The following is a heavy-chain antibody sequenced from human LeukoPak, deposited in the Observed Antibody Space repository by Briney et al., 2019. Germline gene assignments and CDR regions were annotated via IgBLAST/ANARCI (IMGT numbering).Heavy chain of an antibody. D-gene: IGHD5-12*01. CDR3: ARDYLRGYSGSSWFDP. V-gene: IGHV1-2*02. CDR1: GYTFIEYY. CDR2: INPNSGGT. Sequence: ASVKVSCKASGYTFIEYYMHWVRQAPGQGLEWMGWINPNSGGTNYAQKFQGRVTMTRDTSINTVFMELTRLRSVDTAVYYCARDYLRGYSGSSWFDPWGQGTLVTVSS. J-gene: IGHJ5*02.